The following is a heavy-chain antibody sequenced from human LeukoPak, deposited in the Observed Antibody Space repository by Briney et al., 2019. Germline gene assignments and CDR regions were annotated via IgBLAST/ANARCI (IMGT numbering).Heavy chain of an antibody. CDR3: ASGSGH. D-gene: IGHD2-2*03. V-gene: IGHV3-74*01. J-gene: IGHJ4*02. CDR2: IINDGSYT. CDR1: GFTFSPVW. Sequence: GGSLRLSCAASGFTFSPVWMHWVRQAPGKGLMWVSHIINDGSYTTYADSVKGRFTISRDSAKNTVYLQMNSLRAEDTAVFYCASGSGHWGQGTLVTVSS.